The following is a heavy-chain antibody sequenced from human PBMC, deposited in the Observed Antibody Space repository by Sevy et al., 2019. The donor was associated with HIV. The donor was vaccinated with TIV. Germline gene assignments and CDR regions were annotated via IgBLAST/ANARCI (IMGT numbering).Heavy chain of an antibody. CDR1: GFNFSTYG. Sequence: GGSLRLYCAASGFNFSTYGMHWVRQAPGKGLEWVAVIWYDGSSKYYGDSVKGRFTISRDNSKNTLYLQMNSLRAEDTAVYYCARDKGYCSSTSCRRYYYGMDVWGQGTTVTVSS. CDR2: IWYDGSSK. D-gene: IGHD2-2*01. V-gene: IGHV3-33*01. J-gene: IGHJ6*02. CDR3: ARDKGYCSSTSCRRYYYGMDV.